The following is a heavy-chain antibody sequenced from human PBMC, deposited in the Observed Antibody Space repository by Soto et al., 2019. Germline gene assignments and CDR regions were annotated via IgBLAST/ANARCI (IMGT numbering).Heavy chain of an antibody. CDR2: IYYSGST. J-gene: IGHJ4*02. D-gene: IGHD6-19*01. CDR3: ARRLIRNIAVAGEIDY. CDR1: GGSISSSSYY. V-gene: IGHV4-39*01. Sequence: SETLSLTCTVSGGSISSSSYYWGWIRQPPGKGLEWIGSIYYSGSTYYNPSLKSRVTISVDTSKNQFSLKLSSVTAADTAVYYCARRLIRNIAVAGEIDYWGQGTLVTVSS.